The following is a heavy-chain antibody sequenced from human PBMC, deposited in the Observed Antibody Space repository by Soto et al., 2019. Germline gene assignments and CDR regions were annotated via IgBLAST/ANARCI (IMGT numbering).Heavy chain of an antibody. CDR1: GDSIRSGSYY. CDR2: IHYSGVT. V-gene: IGHV4-39*01. CDR3: ARSQGASRHWFDP. Sequence: SETLSLTCSVSGDSIRSGSYYWGWIRQSPVRGLEWIGSIHYSGVTYNNPSLLGRVAVSLDTSKNQFSLNVNSVTAADTAVYYCARSQGASRHWFDPWGLGTLVTVSS. J-gene: IGHJ5*02.